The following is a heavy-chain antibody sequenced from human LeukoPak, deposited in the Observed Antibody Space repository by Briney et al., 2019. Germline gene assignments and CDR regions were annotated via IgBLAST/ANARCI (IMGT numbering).Heavy chain of an antibody. CDR2: ISYDGSNK. V-gene: IGHV3-30*03. D-gene: IGHD3-22*01. Sequence: GGSLRLSCAASGFTFSSYGMHWVRQAPGKGLEWVAAISYDGSNKYYADSVKGRFTISRDNSKNTLYLQMNSLRAEDTAVYYCASGGYALLIRRGAFDIWGQGTMVTVSS. CDR3: ASGGYALLIRRGAFDI. CDR1: GFTFSSYG. J-gene: IGHJ3*02.